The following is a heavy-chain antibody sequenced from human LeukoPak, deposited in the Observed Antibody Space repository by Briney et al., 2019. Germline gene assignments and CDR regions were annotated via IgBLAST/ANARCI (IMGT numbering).Heavy chain of an antibody. CDR3: AKDIFSSSGPYDAFDI. V-gene: IGHV3-23*01. Sequence: GGSLRLSRAASGFTFSNYAMSWVRQAPGKGLEWVSAISGSGGSTYYADSVKGRFTIARDNSKNTLYLQMNSLRAEDTAVYYCAKDIFSSSGPYDAFDIWGQGTMVTVSS. D-gene: IGHD3-22*01. CDR2: ISGSGGST. J-gene: IGHJ3*02. CDR1: GFTFSNYA.